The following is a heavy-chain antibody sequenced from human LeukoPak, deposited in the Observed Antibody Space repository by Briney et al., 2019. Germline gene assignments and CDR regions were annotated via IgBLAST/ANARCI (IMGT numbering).Heavy chain of an antibody. CDR3: AKFYANYDYGGNFFDY. Sequence: GGSLRLSCAASGFTFRSIGMHWVRQAPGKGLEWVAFIRFDGSTKYYADSVKGRFTISRDNSKNTLDLQMDSLRAEDTAVYYCAKFYANYDYGGNFFDYWGQGTLVTVSS. CDR2: IRFDGSTK. J-gene: IGHJ4*02. V-gene: IGHV3-30*02. D-gene: IGHD4-17*01. CDR1: GFTFRSIG.